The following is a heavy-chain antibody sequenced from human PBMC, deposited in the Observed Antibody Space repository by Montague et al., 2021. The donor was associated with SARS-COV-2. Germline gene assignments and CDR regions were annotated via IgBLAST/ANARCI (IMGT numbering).Heavy chain of an antibody. CDR1: GGSFSSTRYY. V-gene: IGHV4-39*01. Sequence: SETLSLTCTFYGGSFSSTRYYWSWIRPPTGKGLEWNGSIYYTETTYYNPAPQSGTTFYSPSHKSRVTISVDAAKNLVSLNLASVTATDTAVDFCSKGGGTGVADSWGQGTQVAVSA. D-gene: IGHD6-19*01. J-gene: IGHJ4*02. CDR2: IYYTETTYYNPAPQSGTT. CDR3: SKGGGTGVADS.